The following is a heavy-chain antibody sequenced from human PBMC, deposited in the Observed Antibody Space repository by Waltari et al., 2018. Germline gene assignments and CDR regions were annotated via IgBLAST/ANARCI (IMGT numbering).Heavy chain of an antibody. Sequence: QVQLQQWGAGLLEPSETLSVTCAVPGGSLTGYYWTWIRQSPGMGLEWIGEINHSGDTDYNPSLKSRVIISVDTPKRQFSLRLSSVTAADTAVYYCARLRRSNWSFEVWGQGTLVTVSS. J-gene: IGHJ4*02. CDR2: INHSGDT. V-gene: IGHV4-34*01. CDR3: ARLRRSNWSFEV. D-gene: IGHD6-13*01. CDR1: GGSLTGYY.